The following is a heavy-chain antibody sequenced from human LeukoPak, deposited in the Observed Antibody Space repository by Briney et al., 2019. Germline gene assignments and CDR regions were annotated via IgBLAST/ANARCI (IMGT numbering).Heavy chain of an antibody. CDR3: ARDRRVVTAIPSLGAFDI. V-gene: IGHV3-30-3*01. Sequence: GRSPRLSCAASGFTFSSYAMHWVRQAPGKGLEWVAVISYDGSNKYYADSVKGRFTISRDNSKNTLYLQMNSLRAEDTAVYYCARDRRVVTAIPSLGAFDIWGQGTMVTVSS. J-gene: IGHJ3*02. CDR1: GFTFSSYA. D-gene: IGHD2-21*02. CDR2: ISYDGSNK.